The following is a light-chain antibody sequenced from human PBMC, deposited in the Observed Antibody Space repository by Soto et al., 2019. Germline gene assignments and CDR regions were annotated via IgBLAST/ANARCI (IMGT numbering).Light chain of an antibody. J-gene: IGKJ2*01. CDR3: QQYYSYPYT. CDR1: QIIGSS. CDR2: DAS. Sequence: DIQMTQSPSTLSASVGDRVTITCRASQIIGSSLAWYQQKPRKAPKLLIYDASTLQSGVPSRFSGSESVTEFTLTISSLQPDDSATYYCQQYYSYPYTFGQGTKLEIK. V-gene: IGKV1-5*01.